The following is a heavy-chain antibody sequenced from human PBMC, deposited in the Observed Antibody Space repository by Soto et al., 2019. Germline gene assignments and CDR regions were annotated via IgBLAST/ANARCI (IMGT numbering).Heavy chain of an antibody. J-gene: IGHJ4*02. CDR1: GGSISSYY. CDR3: ARRYGYSFDY. CDR2: IYYSGST. V-gene: IGHV4-59*08. Sequence: QVQLQESGPGLVKPSETLSLTCTVSGGSISSYYWSWIRQPPGKGLEWIGYIYYSGSTNYNPSLQSRVTISVDTSTNQFSLKLSSVAAADTAVYYCARRYGYSFDYWGQGTLVTVSS. D-gene: IGHD1-1*01.